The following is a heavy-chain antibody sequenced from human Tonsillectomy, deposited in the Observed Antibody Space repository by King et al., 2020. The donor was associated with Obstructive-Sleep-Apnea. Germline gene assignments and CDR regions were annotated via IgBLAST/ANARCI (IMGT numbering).Heavy chain of an antibody. J-gene: IGHJ4*02. V-gene: IGHV3-30*04. Sequence: QLVQSGGGVVQPGRSLRLSCAASGFTFSSYAMNWVRQAPGKGLEWVAVISYDGSNKYYADSVKGRFTISRDNSKNTLYLHMNSLRAEDTAVYYCSTSPPLRLYGYFDYWGQGTLVTVSS. D-gene: IGHD2-8*01. CDR1: GFTFSSYA. CDR2: ISYDGSNK. CDR3: STSPPLRLYGYFDY.